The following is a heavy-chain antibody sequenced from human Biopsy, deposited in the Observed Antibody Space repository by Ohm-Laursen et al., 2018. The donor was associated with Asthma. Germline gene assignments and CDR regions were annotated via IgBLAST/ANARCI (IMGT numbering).Heavy chain of an antibody. D-gene: IGHD5-24*01. J-gene: IGHJ4*02. CDR2: IYHSGST. V-gene: IGHV4-30-2*01. Sequence: TLSLTCAVSGGSISSGGYSWSWIRQPPGKGLEWIGYIYHSGSTHYNPSLKSRVTISVDRSKNQFSLKLSSVTAADTAVYYCARVKDGYNFDYWGRGTLVTVSS. CDR3: ARVKDGYNFDY. CDR1: GGSISSGGYS.